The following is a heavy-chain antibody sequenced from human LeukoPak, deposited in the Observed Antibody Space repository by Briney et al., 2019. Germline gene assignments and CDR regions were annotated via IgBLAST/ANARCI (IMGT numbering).Heavy chain of an antibody. CDR2: IHYSGSA. Sequence: SETLSLTCTVSGGSITSSTYYWGWIRQPPGKGLEWIGSIHYSGSAYYNPSLKSRVTISADTSKNQFSLRLSSVTAADTSMYYCARTQYSSRWYWFDPWGQGTLVTVSS. CDR3: ARTQYSSRWYWFDP. J-gene: IGHJ5*02. CDR1: GGSITSSTYY. V-gene: IGHV4-39*01. D-gene: IGHD6-19*01.